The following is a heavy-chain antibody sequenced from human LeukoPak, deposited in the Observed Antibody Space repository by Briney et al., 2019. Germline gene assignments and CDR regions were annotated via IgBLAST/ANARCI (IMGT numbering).Heavy chain of an antibody. CDR3: ARQVSGEYYFDS. D-gene: IGHD3-10*01. Sequence: PSETLSLTCTVSGGSISSSSYYWGWVRQPPGRGLEWIGSIYYSGSTYYNPSLKSRVTISVDTSKNQFSLKLSSVTPADTAVYYCARQVSGEYYFDSWGQGTLVTVSS. J-gene: IGHJ4*02. CDR1: GGSISSSSYY. CDR2: IYYSGST. V-gene: IGHV4-39*01.